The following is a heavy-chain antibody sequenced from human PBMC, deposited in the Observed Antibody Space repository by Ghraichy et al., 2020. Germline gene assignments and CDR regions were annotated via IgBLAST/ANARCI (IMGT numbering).Heavy chain of an antibody. CDR1: GGSISSSSYY. J-gene: IGHJ6*02. D-gene: IGHD1-7*01. CDR2: IYYSGST. CDR3: ARVGITGTTLSDYYYGMDV. V-gene: IGHV4-39*01. Sequence: SETLSLTCTVSGGSISSSSYYWGWIRQPPGKGLEWIGSIYYSGSTYYNPSLKSRVTISVDTSKNQFSLKLSPVTAADTAVDYCARVGITGTTLSDYYYGMDVWGQGATVTVSS.